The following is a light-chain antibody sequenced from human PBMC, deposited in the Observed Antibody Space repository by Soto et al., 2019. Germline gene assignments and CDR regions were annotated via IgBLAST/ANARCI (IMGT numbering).Light chain of an antibody. CDR2: AAS. J-gene: IGKJ2*01. CDR3: QHSNSIPRT. V-gene: IGKV1-39*01. CDR1: QSMGSH. Sequence: DIQMTQSLSSLSASVGDRVTITCRASQSMGSHLHWYQQNPGKAPKLLIYAASSLQSDVPSRFSGSGSGTHFTLTISSLHPADFATYYCQHSNSIPRTFGQGTKVDIK.